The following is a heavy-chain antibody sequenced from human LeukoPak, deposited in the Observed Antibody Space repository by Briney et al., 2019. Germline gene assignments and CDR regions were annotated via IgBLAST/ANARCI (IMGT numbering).Heavy chain of an antibody. CDR1: GGTFSSYA. J-gene: IGHJ4*02. D-gene: IGHD2-21*02. V-gene: IGHV1-69*13. CDR2: IIPIFGTA. Sequence: ASVKVSCKASGGTFSSYAISWVRQAPGQGLEWMGGIIPIFGTANYAQKFQGRVTITADESTSTAYMELSSLRSEDTAVYYCARDLVYCGGDCYPTKLDYWGQGTLVTVSS. CDR3: ARDLVYCGGDCYPTKLDY.